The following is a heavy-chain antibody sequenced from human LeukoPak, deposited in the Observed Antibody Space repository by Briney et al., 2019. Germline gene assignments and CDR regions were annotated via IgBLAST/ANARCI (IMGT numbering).Heavy chain of an antibody. CDR1: GGSISSGGYY. D-gene: IGHD3-16*02. V-gene: IGHV4-39*01. Sequence: SETLSLTCTVSGGSISSGGYYWSWIRQHPGKGLEWIASIYYSGSTYYSPSLKSRVTISVDTSKNQFSLGLSSVTAADTAVYYCARHSRNTFGVVVVPYYFDYWGQGTLVTVSS. CDR2: IYYSGST. CDR3: ARHSRNTFGVVVVPYYFDY. J-gene: IGHJ4*02.